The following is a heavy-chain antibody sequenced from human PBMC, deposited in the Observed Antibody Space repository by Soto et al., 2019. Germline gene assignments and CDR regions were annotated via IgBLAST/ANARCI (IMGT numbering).Heavy chain of an antibody. J-gene: IGHJ3*02. CDR2: ISYDGSNK. V-gene: IGHV3-30-3*01. CDR3: ARVRRNWNLDPDAFDI. Sequence: PGGSLRLSCAASGFTLSSYAMHWVRQAPGKGLEWVAVISYDGSNKYYADSVKGRFTISRDNSKNALYLQMNSLRAEDTAVYYCARVRRNWNLDPDAFDIWGQGTMVTVSS. D-gene: IGHD1-1*01. CDR1: GFTLSSYA.